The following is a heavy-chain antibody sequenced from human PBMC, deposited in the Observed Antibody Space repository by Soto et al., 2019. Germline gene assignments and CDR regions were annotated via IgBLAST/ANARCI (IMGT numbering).Heavy chain of an antibody. CDR3: ARDLAYAFDI. J-gene: IGHJ3*02. CDR1: GFSFSNYS. V-gene: IGHV3-48*02. CDR2: IRTSTSTI. Sequence: EVQLVESGGGLVQPGGSLTLSCVVSGFSFSNYSMNWVRQAPGKGLEWISYIRTSTSTIYYADSVKGRFTISRDNAKTSLYLQMHSLRDEDTAVYYCARDLAYAFDIWGQGTMVTVSS.